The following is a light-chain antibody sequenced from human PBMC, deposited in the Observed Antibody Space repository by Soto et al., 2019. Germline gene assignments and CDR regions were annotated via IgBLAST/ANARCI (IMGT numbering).Light chain of an antibody. CDR2: GAS. J-gene: IGKJ1*01. Sequence: ETVMTQSPATLSVSPGERATLSCRASQNVADTLAWYQQKPGQAPRLLIYGASTRATGIPSRFSGSGSGTEFTLTISSLQSEDFAVYHCQPYNIWPRTFGQATKV. CDR3: QPYNIWPRT. V-gene: IGKV3-15*01. CDR1: QNVADT.